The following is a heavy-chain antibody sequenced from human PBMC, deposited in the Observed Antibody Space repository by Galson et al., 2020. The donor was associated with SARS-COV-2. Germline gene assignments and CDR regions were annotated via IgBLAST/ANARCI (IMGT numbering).Heavy chain of an antibody. CDR1: GGSFSGYY. CDR2: INHSGST. J-gene: IGHJ6*02. D-gene: IGHD2-15*01. Sequence: TLSLTCAVYGGSFSGYYWSWIRQPPGKGLEWIGEINHSGSTNYNPSLKSRVTISVDTSKNQFSLKLSSVTAADTAVYYCARGGYCSGGSCYSDSPYYYYGMDVWGQGTTVTVSS. V-gene: IGHV4-34*01. CDR3: ARGGYCSGGSCYSDSPYYYYGMDV.